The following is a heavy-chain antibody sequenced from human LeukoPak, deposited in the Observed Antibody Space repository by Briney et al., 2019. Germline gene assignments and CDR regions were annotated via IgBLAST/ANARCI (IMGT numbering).Heavy chain of an antibody. J-gene: IGHJ6*02. Sequence: GRSLRLSCAASGFTFSSYGMHWVRQAPGKGLEWVAVISYDGSNKYYADSVKGRFTISRDNSKNTLYLQMNSLRAEDTAVYYCAKATCSSTSCYDYYYYGMDVWGQGTTVTVSS. CDR3: AKATCSSTSCYDYYYYGMDV. V-gene: IGHV3-30*18. CDR2: ISYDGSNK. CDR1: GFTFSSYG. D-gene: IGHD2-2*01.